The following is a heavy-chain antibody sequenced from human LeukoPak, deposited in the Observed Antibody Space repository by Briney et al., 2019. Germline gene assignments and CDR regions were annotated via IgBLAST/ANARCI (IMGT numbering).Heavy chain of an antibody. CDR3: ARDQGAWGYGYNFDY. CDR2: ISYDGSDK. CDR1: GFTFSSYW. D-gene: IGHD3-16*01. Sequence: PGGSLRLSCVASGFTFSSYWMHWVRQVPGKGLEWVAVISYDGSDKYYADSVKGRFTISRDNSKNTLHLQMISLRAEDTAVYYCARDQGAWGYGYNFDYWGQGTLVTVSS. V-gene: IGHV3-30-3*01. J-gene: IGHJ4*02.